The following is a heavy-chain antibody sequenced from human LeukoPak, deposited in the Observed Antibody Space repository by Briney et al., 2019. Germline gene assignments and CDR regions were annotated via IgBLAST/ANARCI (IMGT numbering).Heavy chain of an antibody. V-gene: IGHV3-23*01. Sequence: GGSLRLSCAASGFTFSSSAMTWVRQAPGKGLEWVSVISGSGGSTFYADSVKGRFTISRDSSKNSLYLQRNSVRGGDTAIYYCEKGMSGSCYSGLHCWGQGTLVTVCS. J-gene: IGHJ4*02. CDR2: ISGSGGST. D-gene: IGHD2-15*01. CDR1: GFTFSSSA. CDR3: EKGMSGSCYSGLHC.